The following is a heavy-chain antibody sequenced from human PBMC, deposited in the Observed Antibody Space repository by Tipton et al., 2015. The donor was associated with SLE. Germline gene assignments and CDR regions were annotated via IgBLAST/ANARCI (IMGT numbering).Heavy chain of an antibody. CDR1: GGSFSGYY. V-gene: IGHV4-59*01. CDR2: IYYSGST. J-gene: IGHJ1*01. D-gene: IGHD2-8*02. CDR3: ARGFGTRGTGYFQH. Sequence: TLSLTCAVYGGSFSGYYWSWIRQPPGKGLEWIGYIYYSGSTNYNPSLKSRVTISVDTSKNQFSLKLSSVTAADTAVYYCARGFGTRGTGYFQHWGQGTLVTVSS.